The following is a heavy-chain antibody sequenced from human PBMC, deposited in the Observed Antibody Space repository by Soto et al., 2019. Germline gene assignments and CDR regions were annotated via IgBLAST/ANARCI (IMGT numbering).Heavy chain of an antibody. CDR2: INAGNGKT. CDR1: GYTFTNYD. Sequence: QVQLVQSGAEVKKPGASVKVSCKASGYTFTNYDMHWVRQAPGQRLEWMGWINAGNGKTLYSQKFQGRVTITRDTSASKIYMELRSLRSDDTAVFYCATDGPEDCSGGSCYRPWFDYWGQGTLVTVSS. CDR3: ATDGPEDCSGGSCYRPWFDY. D-gene: IGHD2-15*01. V-gene: IGHV1-3*01. J-gene: IGHJ4*02.